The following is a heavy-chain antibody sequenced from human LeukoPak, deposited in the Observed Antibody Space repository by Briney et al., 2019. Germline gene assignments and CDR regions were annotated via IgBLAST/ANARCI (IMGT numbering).Heavy chain of an antibody. CDR2: INPNSGGT. D-gene: IGHD6-19*01. V-gene: IGHV1-2*02. CDR1: GYTFTGYY. J-gene: IGHJ5*02. Sequence: ASVKVSCKASGYTFTGYYMHRVRQAPGHGLEWMGWINPNSGGTNYAQKFQGRVTMTRDTSISTAYMELSRLRSDDTAVYYCAREQSEYSSGWYYWFDPWGQGTLVTVSS. CDR3: AREQSEYSSGWYYWFDP.